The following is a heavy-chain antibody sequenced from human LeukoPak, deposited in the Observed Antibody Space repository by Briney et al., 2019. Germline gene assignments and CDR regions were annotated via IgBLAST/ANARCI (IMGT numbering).Heavy chain of an antibody. CDR1: GGSVNSGSYY. D-gene: IGHD1-26*01. J-gene: IGHJ4*02. CDR2: IYYSGST. V-gene: IGHV4-61*01. Sequence: SETRSLTCTVSGGSVNSGSYYWNWIRQPPGTGLEWIGYIYYSGSTNYNPSLKSRVTISVDTSKNQFSLKLSSVTAAGTAVYYCARAAYSGSYHSDYWGQGTLVTVSS. CDR3: ARAAYSGSYHSDY.